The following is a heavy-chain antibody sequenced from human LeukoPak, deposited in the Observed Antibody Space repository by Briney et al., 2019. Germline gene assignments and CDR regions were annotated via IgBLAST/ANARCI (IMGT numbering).Heavy chain of an antibody. J-gene: IGHJ5*02. D-gene: IGHD3-10*01. CDR3: ARTGWFGELSGWFDP. CDR1: GGSISSYY. V-gene: IGHV4-59*01. CDR2: IYYSGST. Sequence: SETLSLTCTVSGGSISSYYWSWIRQPPRKGLEWIGYIYYSGSTNYNPSLKSRVTISVDTSKNQFSLKLSSVTAADTAVYYCARTGWFGELSGWFDPWGQGTLVTVSS.